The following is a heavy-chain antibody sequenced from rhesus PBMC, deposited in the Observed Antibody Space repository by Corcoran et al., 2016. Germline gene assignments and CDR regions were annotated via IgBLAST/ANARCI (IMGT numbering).Heavy chain of an antibody. D-gene: IGHD5-36*01. V-gene: IGHV4-65*01. J-gene: IGHJ5-1*01. Sequence: QVQLQESGPGLMNPSETLSLTCAVSGVSIRTSNWWRWIRQSPEKGLEWMGYISGSSGSPYYNPSLKSRVTISTDTSENRFSLNLNSVTAADTAVYYCAKGYNYGYRFDVWGPGVLVTVSS. CDR2: ISGSSGSP. CDR3: AKGYNYGYRFDV. CDR1: GVSIRTSNW.